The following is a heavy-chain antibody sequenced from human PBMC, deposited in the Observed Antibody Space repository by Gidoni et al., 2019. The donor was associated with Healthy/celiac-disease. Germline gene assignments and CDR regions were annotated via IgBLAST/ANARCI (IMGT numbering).Heavy chain of an antibody. J-gene: IGHJ4*02. CDR1: GFTVSSNY. CDR2: IYSGGST. V-gene: IGHV3-66*04. Sequence: EVQLVESGGGLVQPGGSLRLSCAASGFTVSSNYMSWVRQAPGKGLEWVSVIYSGGSTYYADSVKGRFTISRDNSKNTLYLQMNSLRAEDTAVYYCARHGADTAMVTSHYFDYWGQGTLVTVSS. D-gene: IGHD5-18*01. CDR3: ARHGADTAMVTSHYFDY.